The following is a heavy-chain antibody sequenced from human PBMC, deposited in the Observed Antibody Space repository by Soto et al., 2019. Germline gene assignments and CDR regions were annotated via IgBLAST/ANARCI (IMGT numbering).Heavy chain of an antibody. Sequence: QVQLVESGGGVVQPGRSLRLSCAASGFTFSSYAMHWVRQAPGKGLEWVAVISYDGSNKYYADSVKGRFTISRDNSKNTLYLKMNSLRAEETAVYYCASGAEELYYWGQGPLVTVSS. CDR2: ISYDGSNK. J-gene: IGHJ4*02. V-gene: IGHV3-30-3*01. D-gene: IGHD1-26*01. CDR1: GFTFSSYA. CDR3: ASGAEELYY.